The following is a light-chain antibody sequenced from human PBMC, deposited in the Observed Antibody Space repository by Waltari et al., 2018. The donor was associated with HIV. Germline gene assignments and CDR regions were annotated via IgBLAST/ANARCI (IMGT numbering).Light chain of an antibody. J-gene: IGLJ3*02. CDR1: SSNIGHNY. Sequence: QSVLTQPPSVSAAPGQKVTISCSGSSSNIGHNYVYWYQQLPGTAPKLLIYENNKRPSGIPDRFSGSKSGTSATLGITGLQTGDEADYYCGTWDSSLVWVFGGGTKLTVL. CDR2: ENN. V-gene: IGLV1-51*02. CDR3: GTWDSSLVWV.